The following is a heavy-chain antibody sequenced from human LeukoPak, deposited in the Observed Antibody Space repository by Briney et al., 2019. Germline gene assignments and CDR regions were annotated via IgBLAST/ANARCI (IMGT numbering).Heavy chain of an antibody. D-gene: IGHD1-26*01. V-gene: IGHV1-46*01. Sequence: ASVKVSCKASGYLFTNHYMHWVRQAPGQGLEWVGIMNPSDSNTRFGEKFQGRVTMTSDTSTSTVYMELRSLRSEDTAVYYCARDDILRGGSYQNWGQGTLVTVSS. CDR2: MNPSDSNT. CDR3: ARDDILRGGSYQN. J-gene: IGHJ4*02. CDR1: GYLFTNHY.